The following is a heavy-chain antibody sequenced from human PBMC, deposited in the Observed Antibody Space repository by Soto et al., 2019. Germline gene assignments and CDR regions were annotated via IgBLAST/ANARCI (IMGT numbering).Heavy chain of an antibody. J-gene: IGHJ5*02. Sequence: SVKVSCKASGYTFSSYYMHWVRQAPGQGLEWMGRIIPIIGIINYAQKFQGRVTISADKFTGTAYMELTGLRSDDTAVYYCAGDPDSHYNDSHASSYPWGQGTLVTVSS. D-gene: IGHD4-4*01. V-gene: IGHV1-69*04. CDR3: AGDPDSHYNDSHASSYP. CDR2: IIPIIGII. CDR1: GYTFSSYY.